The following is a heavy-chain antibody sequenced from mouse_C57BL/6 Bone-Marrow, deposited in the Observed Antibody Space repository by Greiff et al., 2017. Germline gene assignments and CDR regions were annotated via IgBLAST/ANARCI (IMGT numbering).Heavy chain of an antibody. CDR3: AREEVYDYDY. CDR1: GYTFTSYW. V-gene: IGHV1-55*01. Sequence: VKLMESGAELVKPGASVKMSCKASGYTFTSYWITWVKQRPGQGLEWIGDIYPGSGSTNYNEKFKSKATLTVDTSSSTAYMQLSSLTSEDSAVYYCAREEVYDYDYWGQGTLVTVSA. J-gene: IGHJ3*01. D-gene: IGHD2-4*01. CDR2: IYPGSGST.